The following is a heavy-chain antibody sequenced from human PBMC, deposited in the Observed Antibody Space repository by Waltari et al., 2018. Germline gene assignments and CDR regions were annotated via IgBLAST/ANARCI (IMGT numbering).Heavy chain of an antibody. D-gene: IGHD3-22*01. CDR3: ARDRDYYDSSAPGAFDI. V-gene: IGHV3-7*01. Sequence: EVQLVESGGGLVQPGGSLRLSCAASGFTFSSYWMSWVRQAPGKGLEWVANIKQDGSEKYYVDSVKCRCTISRDNAKNSLYLQMNSRRAEDTAVYYCARDRDYYDSSAPGAFDIWGQGTMVTVSS. CDR2: IKQDGSEK. CDR1: GFTFSSYW. J-gene: IGHJ3*02.